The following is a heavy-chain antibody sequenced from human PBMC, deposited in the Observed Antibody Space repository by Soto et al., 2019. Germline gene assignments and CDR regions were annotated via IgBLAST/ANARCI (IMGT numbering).Heavy chain of an antibody. Sequence: PGGSLRLSCAAPGFTFGSYWVHWVRQAPGKGLVWVSHISSGGGSTRYADSVKGRFTISRDNFKSTLYLQMNSLRAEDTAVYYCARAPRGGYFHFDIWGQGTMVTVSS. D-gene: IGHD5-12*01. CDR1: GFTFGSYW. CDR3: ARAPRGGYFHFDI. CDR2: ISSGGGST. V-gene: IGHV3-74*01. J-gene: IGHJ3*02.